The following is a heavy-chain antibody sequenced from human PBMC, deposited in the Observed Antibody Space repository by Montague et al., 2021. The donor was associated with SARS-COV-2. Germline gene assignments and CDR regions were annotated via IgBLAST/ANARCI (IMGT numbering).Heavy chain of an antibody. CDR2: FDHSGDT. Sequence: SKTLSLTCSVSGGSISGHYWSWIRQPPGKGLEWIGNFDHSGDTKYNPSLKSRATISVDTSKNHFALRLSSVTAADTAVYYCAREFRIELWQTNWYFGLWGRGTLVTVSS. CDR3: AREFRIELWQTNWYFGL. CDR1: GGSISGHY. D-gene: IGHD3-16*01. J-gene: IGHJ2*01. V-gene: IGHV4-59*11.